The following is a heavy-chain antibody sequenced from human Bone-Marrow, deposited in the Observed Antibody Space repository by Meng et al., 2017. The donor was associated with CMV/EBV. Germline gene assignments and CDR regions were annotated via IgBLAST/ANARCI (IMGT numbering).Heavy chain of an antibody. Sequence: GESLKISCAASGFTFSSYEMNWVRQAPGKGLEWVSYISSSGSTIYYADSVKGRFTISSDTSKNTLYLQMNSLRSEDTAVYYCASLAAAGANWFDPWGQGTLVTVSS. CDR1: GFTFSSYE. D-gene: IGHD6-13*01. V-gene: IGHV3-48*03. CDR2: ISSSGSTI. CDR3: ASLAAAGANWFDP. J-gene: IGHJ5*02.